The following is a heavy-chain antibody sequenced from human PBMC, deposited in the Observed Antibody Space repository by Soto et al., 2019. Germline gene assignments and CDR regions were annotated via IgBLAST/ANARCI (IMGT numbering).Heavy chain of an antibody. V-gene: IGHV2-70*01. Sequence: SGPTLVNPTQTLTLTCTFSGFSLSTSGMCVSWIRQPPGKALEWLALIDWDDDKYYSTSLTTRLTISKDTSKNQVVLTMPNMGPVDTATYYCARIRAYYYDSSGSYFDSWGQGTLVTVSS. CDR2: IDWDDDK. D-gene: IGHD3-22*01. CDR3: ARIRAYYYDSSGSYFDS. J-gene: IGHJ4*02. CDR1: GFSLSTSGMC.